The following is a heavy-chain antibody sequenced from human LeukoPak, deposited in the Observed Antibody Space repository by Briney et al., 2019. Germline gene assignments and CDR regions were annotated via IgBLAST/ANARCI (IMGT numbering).Heavy chain of an antibody. CDR2: ISAYNGNT. J-gene: IGHJ4*02. V-gene: IGHV1-18*01. CDR1: GYTFTSYG. CDR3: ARDQHYDSSGYYYV. D-gene: IGHD3-22*01. Sequence: ASVKVSCKASGYTFTSYGISWVRQAPGQGLEWMGWISAYNGNTNYAQKLQGRVTMTTDTSTSTAYMELRSLRSDDTAVYYCARDQHYDSSGYYYVWGQGTLVTVSS.